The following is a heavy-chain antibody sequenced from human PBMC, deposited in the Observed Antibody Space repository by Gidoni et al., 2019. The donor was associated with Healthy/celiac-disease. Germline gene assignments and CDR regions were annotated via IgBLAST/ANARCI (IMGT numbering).Heavy chain of an antibody. CDR2: ISGSGGST. V-gene: IGHV3-23*01. J-gene: IGHJ4*02. CDR1: GFTFSSYA. CDR3: AKLAVEYGDYAEGGPDDEYYFDY. Sequence: EVQLLESGGVLVQPGGSLRLSCAASGFTFSSYAMSWLRPAPGKGLEWVSAISGSGGSTYYADSVKGRFTISRDNSKNTLYLQMNSLRAEDTAVYYCAKLAVEYGDYAEGGPDDEYYFDYWGQGTLVTVSS. D-gene: IGHD4-17*01.